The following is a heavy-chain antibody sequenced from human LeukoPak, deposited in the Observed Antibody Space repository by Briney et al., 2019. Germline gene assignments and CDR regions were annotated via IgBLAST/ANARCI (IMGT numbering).Heavy chain of an antibody. CDR3: ARSSLYYYDSSGYDYYYYYTDV. CDR2: INQGGCEK. Sequence: GGSLRLSCAASGFTFSSYWMSWVRQAPGKGLEGVAHINQGGCEKYYVDSVKGRFTISRDNAKNSLYLQMNSLRAEDTAVYYCARSSLYYYDSSGYDYYYYYTDVWGKGTTVTVS. J-gene: IGHJ6*03. V-gene: IGHV3-7*01. D-gene: IGHD3-22*01. CDR1: GFTFSSYW.